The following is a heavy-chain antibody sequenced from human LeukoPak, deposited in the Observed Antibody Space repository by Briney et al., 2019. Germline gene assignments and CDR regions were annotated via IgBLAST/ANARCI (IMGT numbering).Heavy chain of an antibody. Sequence: SGGSLRLSCAAPGFTFSRHWMSWVRQAPAKGLEWVANIVQDGSQKYYVDSVKGRFTISRDNGKNSLYLQMNSLRAEDTAVYYCARNEKWGRDLWGQGALVTVCS. CDR3: ARNEKWGRDL. CDR2: IVQDGSQK. D-gene: IGHD1-26*01. V-gene: IGHV3-7*03. CDR1: GFTFSRHW. J-gene: IGHJ4*02.